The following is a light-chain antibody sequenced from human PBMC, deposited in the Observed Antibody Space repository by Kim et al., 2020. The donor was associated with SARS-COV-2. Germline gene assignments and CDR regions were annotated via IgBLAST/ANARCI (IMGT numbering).Light chain of an antibody. J-gene: IGKJ2*01. CDR2: GAS. CDR3: QQYGSSPQT. V-gene: IGKV3-20*01. Sequence: LVPGERATLSCRASQSVSSSYLAWYQQKPGQAPRLLIYGASSRATGIPDRFSGSGSGTDFTLTISRLEPEDFAVYYCQQYGSSPQTFGQGTKLEI. CDR1: QSVSSSY.